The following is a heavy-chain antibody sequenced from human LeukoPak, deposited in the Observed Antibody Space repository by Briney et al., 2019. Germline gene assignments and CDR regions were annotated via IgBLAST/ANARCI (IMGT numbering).Heavy chain of an antibody. J-gene: IGHJ4*02. D-gene: IGHD4/OR15-4a*01. CDR3: ARRAGAYSHPYDY. CDR2: ISGSGGST. CDR1: GFTFSSYG. V-gene: IGHV3-23*01. Sequence: GGSLRLSCAASGFTFSSYGMSWVRQAPGKGLEWVSAISGSGGSTYYADSVKGRFTISRDNSRNTLFLQMNSLRAEDTAVYYCARRAGAYSHPYDYWGQGTLVTVSS.